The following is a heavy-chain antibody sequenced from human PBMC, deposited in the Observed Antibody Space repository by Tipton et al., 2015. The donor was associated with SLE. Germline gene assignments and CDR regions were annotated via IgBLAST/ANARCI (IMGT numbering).Heavy chain of an antibody. J-gene: IGHJ4*02. Sequence: SLRLSCAAPGFTFDDYAMHWVRQAPGKGLEWVAFIQFDGSNTYYADSVKGRFTISRDNSKNTLYLQMNSLRGEDTAVYYCASGWYQGEGADYWGQGTLVTVSS. D-gene: IGHD6-19*01. CDR3: ASGWYQGEGADY. CDR1: GFTFDDYA. V-gene: IGHV3-30*02. CDR2: IQFDGSNT.